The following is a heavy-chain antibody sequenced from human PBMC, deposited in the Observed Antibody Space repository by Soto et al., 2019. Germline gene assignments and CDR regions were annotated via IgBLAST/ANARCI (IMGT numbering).Heavy chain of an antibody. CDR1: GFTFSSYW. Sequence: GGSLRLSCAASGFTFSSYWMSWVRQAPGKGLEWVVNIKQDGSEKYYVDSVKGRFTISRDNAKNSLYLQMNSLRAEDTAVYYCAKSVSVVVVPVDYWGQGTLVTVSS. CDR2: IKQDGSEK. J-gene: IGHJ4*02. D-gene: IGHD2-2*01. CDR3: AKSVSVVVVPVDY. V-gene: IGHV3-7*03.